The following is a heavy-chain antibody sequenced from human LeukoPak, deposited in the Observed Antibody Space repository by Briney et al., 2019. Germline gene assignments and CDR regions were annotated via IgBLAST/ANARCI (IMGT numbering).Heavy chain of an antibody. J-gene: IGHJ4*02. CDR2: IIWSGGST. CDR1: GFTFDDYG. D-gene: IGHD3-10*01. CDR3: ARDDYGSGSWNDY. V-gene: IGHV3-20*04. Sequence: GGSLRLSCAASGFTFDDYGMSWVRHAPGKGLEWVSGIIWSGGSTGYADSVKGRFTISRDNAKNSLYLQMNSLRAEDTALYYCARDDYGSGSWNDYWGQGTLVTVSS.